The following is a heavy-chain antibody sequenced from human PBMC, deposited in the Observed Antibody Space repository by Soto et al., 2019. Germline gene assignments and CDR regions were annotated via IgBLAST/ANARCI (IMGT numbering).Heavy chain of an antibody. Sequence: ASVKVSCKASGGTFSSYAISWVRQAPGQGLEWMGGIIPIFGTANYAQKFQGRVTLTRDTSATTAYMELSSLTSEDTAVYYCARGFHGSADYWGQGTLVTVSS. J-gene: IGHJ4*02. CDR1: GGTFSSYA. D-gene: IGHD3-10*01. V-gene: IGHV1-69*05. CDR2: IIPIFGTA. CDR3: ARGFHGSADY.